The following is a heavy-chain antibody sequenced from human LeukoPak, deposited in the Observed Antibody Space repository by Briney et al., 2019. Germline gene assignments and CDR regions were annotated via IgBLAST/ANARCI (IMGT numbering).Heavy chain of an antibody. Sequence: PLETLSLTCTVSGGSISSYYWSWIRQPPGKGLEWIGYIYYSGSTNYNPSLKSRVTISVDTSKNQFSLKLSSVTAADTAVYYCARGRYGSGSEQIDYWGQGTLVTVSS. D-gene: IGHD3-10*01. CDR2: IYYSGST. J-gene: IGHJ4*02. CDR1: GGSISSYY. V-gene: IGHV4-59*01. CDR3: ARGRYGSGSEQIDY.